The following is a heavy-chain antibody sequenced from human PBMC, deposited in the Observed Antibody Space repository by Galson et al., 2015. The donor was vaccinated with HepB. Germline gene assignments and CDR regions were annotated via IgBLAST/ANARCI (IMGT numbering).Heavy chain of an antibody. D-gene: IGHD3-10*01. CDR2: IWYDGSNK. V-gene: IGHV3-33*01. J-gene: IGHJ4*02. Sequence: SLRLSCAASGFTFSSYGIHWVRQAPGKGLEWVAIIWYDGSNKYYADSVKGRFTISRDNSKNPLYLQMNSLRAEDTAVYYCARGAYYYGSGSYYYFDYWGQGTLVTVSS. CDR1: GFTFSSYG. CDR3: ARGAYYYGSGSYYYFDY.